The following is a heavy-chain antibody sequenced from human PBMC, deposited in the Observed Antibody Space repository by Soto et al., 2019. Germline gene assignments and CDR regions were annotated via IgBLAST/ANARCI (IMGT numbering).Heavy chain of an antibody. V-gene: IGHV4-34*01. CDR2: ATDRGSR. J-gene: IGHJ5*02. CDR3: ARGLAPTIFGTVPTPNWFDP. CDR1: GGSFSGYF. Sequence: PSETLSLTCAVYGGSFSGYFWSWLRQPPGKGLEWLAEATDRGSRNYNPSLRGRLTISLDTSKNQFSLRLSSVTSADTAVYYCARGLAPTIFGTVPTPNWFDPWGQGTLVTVPQ. D-gene: IGHD3-3*01.